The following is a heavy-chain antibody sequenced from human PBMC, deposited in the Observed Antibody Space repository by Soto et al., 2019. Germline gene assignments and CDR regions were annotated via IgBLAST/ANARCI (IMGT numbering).Heavy chain of an antibody. D-gene: IGHD2-2*01. V-gene: IGHV3-23*01. Sequence: GGSLSLSCAASGFTFNTHGMSWVRQAPGKGLEWVSVVTGSGGNTYYADSVKGRFTISRDNSKDTLYLQMSSLRVEDTAVYYCARDGAPAVERLDYWGQGTLVTVSS. CDR3: ARDGAPAVERLDY. CDR1: GFTFNTHG. J-gene: IGHJ4*02. CDR2: VTGSGGNT.